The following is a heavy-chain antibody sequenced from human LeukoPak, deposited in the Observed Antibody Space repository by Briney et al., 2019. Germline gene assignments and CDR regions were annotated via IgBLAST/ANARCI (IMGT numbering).Heavy chain of an antibody. Sequence: PGASVKVSCKASGYTFTRYYIHWVRQAPGQGLEWMGLISPSGGSTSNAQKCQGRVTMTGDTSTSTVYMELSSLRSEETAVYSCAKLGSGEDDGGWVDYWGQGTLVTVSS. CDR3: AKLGSGEDDGGWVDY. D-gene: IGHD3-10*01. J-gene: IGHJ4*02. CDR2: ISPSGGST. CDR1: GYTFTRYY. V-gene: IGHV1-46*01.